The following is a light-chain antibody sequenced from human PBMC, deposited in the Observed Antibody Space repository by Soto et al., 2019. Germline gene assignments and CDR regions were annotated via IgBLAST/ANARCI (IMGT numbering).Light chain of an antibody. Sequence: QSVLTQPASMSGSPGQSITISCTGTSSDIGRYDYVSWYQQLPGKAPKLMIYRVINRPSGVSDRFSGSKSGNSASLSISGLHPDDEAPYYCGSYTSATTWVFGGGTKLTVL. CDR3: GSYTSATTWV. V-gene: IGLV2-14*03. CDR2: RVI. J-gene: IGLJ3*02. CDR1: SSDIGRYDY.